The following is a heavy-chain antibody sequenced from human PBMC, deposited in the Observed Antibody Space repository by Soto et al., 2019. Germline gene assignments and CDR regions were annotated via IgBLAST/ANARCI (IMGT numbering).Heavy chain of an antibody. CDR2: IIPIFGTA. CDR1: GGTFSSYA. D-gene: IGHD3-22*01. CDR3: ARGAHYYDSSGYYSGNWFDP. Sequence: SVKVSCKASGGTFSSYAISWVRQAPGQGLEWMGGIIPIFGTANYAQKFQGRVTITADESTSTAYMELSSLRSEDTAVYYCARGAHYYDSSGYYSGNWFDPWGQGTLVTVSS. V-gene: IGHV1-69*13. J-gene: IGHJ5*02.